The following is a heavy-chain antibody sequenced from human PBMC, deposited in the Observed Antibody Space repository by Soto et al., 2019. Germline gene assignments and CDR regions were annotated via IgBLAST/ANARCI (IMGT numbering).Heavy chain of an antibody. V-gene: IGHV3-53*01. D-gene: IGHD3-3*01. CDR2: IYSGGST. CDR3: ARAPDFWSGYSPPLVHYGMDV. Sequence: GGSLRLSCAASGFTVSSSYMSWVRQAPGKGLEWVSVIYSGGSTYYADSVKGRFTISRDNSKNTLYLQMNSLRAEDTAVYYCARAPDFWSGYSPPLVHYGMDVWGQGTTVTVSS. J-gene: IGHJ6*02. CDR1: GFTVSSSY.